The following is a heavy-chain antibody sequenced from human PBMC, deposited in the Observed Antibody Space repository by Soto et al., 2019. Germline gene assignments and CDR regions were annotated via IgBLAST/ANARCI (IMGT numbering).Heavy chain of an antibody. D-gene: IGHD2-21*01. CDR3: ARDYSSALYI. CDR2: IYYSGST. Sequence: PSETLSLTCTVSGGSISSGGYYWSWIRQHPGKDMEWIGYIYYSGSTYYNPSLKSRVTISVDTSKSQFSLKPSSVSAADTAVYYCARDYSSALYIWGQGTMVSVSS. J-gene: IGHJ3*02. CDR1: GGSISSGGYY. V-gene: IGHV4-31*03.